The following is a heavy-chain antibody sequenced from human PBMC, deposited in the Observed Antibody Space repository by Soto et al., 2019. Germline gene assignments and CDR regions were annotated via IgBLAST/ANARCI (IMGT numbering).Heavy chain of an antibody. Sequence: SETLSLSCTVSGGSISSYYWSWIRQPPGKGLEWIGYIYYSGSTNYNPSLKSRVTISVDTSKNQFSLKLSSVTAADTAVYYCARDQSGSYADYWGQGTLVTVSS. D-gene: IGHD1-26*01. J-gene: IGHJ4*02. V-gene: IGHV4-59*01. CDR2: IYYSGST. CDR3: ARDQSGSYADY. CDR1: GGSISSYY.